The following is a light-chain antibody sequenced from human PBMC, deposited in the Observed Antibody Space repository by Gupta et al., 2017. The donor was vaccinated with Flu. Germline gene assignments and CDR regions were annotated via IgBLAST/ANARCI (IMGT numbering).Light chain of an antibody. Sequence: SSLTQPASVSGSPGQSITISCAGTSRDIGHNNFVSWYQQRPDKAPQVIIFELTDRPSAISNRFSGSRSGYTAFLTISGLQPEDEARYSCAAYTNTGDRVFGGGTHLTVL. J-gene: IGLJ3*02. CDR2: ELT. CDR1: SRDIGHNNF. V-gene: IGLV2-14*01. CDR3: AAYTNTGDRV.